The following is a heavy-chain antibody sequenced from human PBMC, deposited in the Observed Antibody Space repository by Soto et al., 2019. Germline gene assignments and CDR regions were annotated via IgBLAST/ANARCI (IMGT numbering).Heavy chain of an antibody. CDR3: ARDYYYDSSGLYYFDY. CDR1: GYTFTSYY. J-gene: IGHJ4*02. Sequence: QVQLVQSGAEVKKPGASVKVSCKASGYTFTSYYMHWVRQAPRQGLEWMGIINPSGGSTSYAQKFQGRVTMTRDTSTSTVYMELSSLRSEDTAVYYCARDYYYDSSGLYYFDYWGQGTLVTVSS. CDR2: INPSGGST. D-gene: IGHD3-22*01. V-gene: IGHV1-46*01.